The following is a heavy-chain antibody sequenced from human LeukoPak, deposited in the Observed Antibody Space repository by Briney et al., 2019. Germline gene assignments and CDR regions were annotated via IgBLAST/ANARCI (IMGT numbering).Heavy chain of an antibody. D-gene: IGHD2-21*02. CDR1: GGSISTGTNY. Sequence: PSETLSLTCTVSGGSISTGTNYWSWIRQPAGKGLEWIGRVYTSGSTSYNPSFKSRATISLDTSKNQFSLKLSSVTAADTAVYYCARVKAVYCGGDCPIFDYWGQEPWSPSPQ. CDR2: VYTSGST. J-gene: IGHJ4*01. V-gene: IGHV4-61*02. CDR3: ARVKAVYCGGDCPIFDY.